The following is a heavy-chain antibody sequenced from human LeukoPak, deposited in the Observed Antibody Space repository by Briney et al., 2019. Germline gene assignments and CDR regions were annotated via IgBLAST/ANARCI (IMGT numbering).Heavy chain of an antibody. CDR1: GYTFTSYG. D-gene: IGHD6-13*01. CDR3: ARDGRYSLNYADF. CDR2: ISAYNGNT. Sequence: SVTVACKASGYTFTSYGISWVRPAPGQGLEWMGWISAYNGNTNYAQKLQGRVTMTTDTSTSTAYMELRSLRSDDTAVYYCARDGRYSLNYADFWAQSTLVTVSS. J-gene: IGHJ4*02. V-gene: IGHV1-18*01.